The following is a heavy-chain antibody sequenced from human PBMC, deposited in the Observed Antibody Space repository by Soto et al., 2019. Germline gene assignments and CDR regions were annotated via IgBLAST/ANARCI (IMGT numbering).Heavy chain of an antibody. CDR3: AAYCGGDCYSSKAFDI. V-gene: IGHV4-4*02. CDR1: GGSISSSNW. D-gene: IGHD2-21*02. J-gene: IGHJ3*02. CDR2: IYHSGST. Sequence: PSETLSLTCAVSGGSISSSNWWSWVRQPPGKGLEWIGEIYHSGSTNYNPSLKSRVTISVDKSKNQFSLRLSSVTAADTAVYYCAAYCGGDCYSSKAFDIWGQGTMVTVS.